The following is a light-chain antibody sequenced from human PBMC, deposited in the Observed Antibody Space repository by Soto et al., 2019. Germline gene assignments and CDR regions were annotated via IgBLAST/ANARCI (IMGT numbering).Light chain of an antibody. V-gene: IGKV1-33*01. Sequence: DIQMTQSPFTLSASVGDRVTITCRASQSISTWLAWYQQKPGKAPKLLIYDASNLETGVPLRFSGSGSGTDFTFTISSLQPEDIATYYCQQYDNLVTFSGGTKVDIK. CDR3: QQYDNLVT. CDR2: DAS. CDR1: QSISTW. J-gene: IGKJ4*01.